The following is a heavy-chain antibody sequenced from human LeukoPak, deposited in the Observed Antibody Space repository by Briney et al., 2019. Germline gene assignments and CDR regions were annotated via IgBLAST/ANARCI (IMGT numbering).Heavy chain of an antibody. J-gene: IGHJ4*02. D-gene: IGHD3-3*01. CDR3: ARGRFGVVIIHKDYFDY. CDR2: ISAYNGNT. V-gene: IGHV1-18*01. Sequence: ASVKVSCKASGYTFTNYVINWVRQATGQGLEWMGWISAYNGNTNYAQKLQGRVTMTTDTSTSTAYMELRSLRSDDTAVYYCARGRFGVVIIHKDYFDYWGQGTLVTVSS. CDR1: GYTFTNYV.